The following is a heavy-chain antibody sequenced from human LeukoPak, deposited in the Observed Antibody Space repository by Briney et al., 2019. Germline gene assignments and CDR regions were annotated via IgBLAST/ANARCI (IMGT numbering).Heavy chain of an antibody. Sequence: GGSLRLSCAASGFTVSSNYMSWVRQAPGKGLEWVSVIYSGGSTYYADSVKGRFTISRDNSKNTLYLQMNSLRAEDTAVYYCAKRMSDFWSGYFEKYYFDYWGQGTLVTVSS. CDR1: GFTVSSNY. D-gene: IGHD3-3*01. J-gene: IGHJ4*02. CDR3: AKRMSDFWSGYFEKYYFDY. V-gene: IGHV3-53*01. CDR2: IYSGGST.